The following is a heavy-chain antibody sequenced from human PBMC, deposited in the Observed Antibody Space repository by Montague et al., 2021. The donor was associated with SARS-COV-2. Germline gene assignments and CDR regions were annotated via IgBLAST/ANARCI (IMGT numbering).Heavy chain of an antibody. J-gene: IGHJ4*02. CDR2: ISRDSAEV. V-gene: IGHV3-48*02. D-gene: IGHD1-14*01. Sequence: SLRLSLSASGFTFSEYHMTWVRQAPGKGLQWVSYISRDSAEVYYAESVKGRFSISRDNDRSALYLQLNNLRNEDTATYYCARDSGITGADDYWGQGTLVVVSS. CDR3: ARDSGITGADDY. CDR1: GFTFSEYH.